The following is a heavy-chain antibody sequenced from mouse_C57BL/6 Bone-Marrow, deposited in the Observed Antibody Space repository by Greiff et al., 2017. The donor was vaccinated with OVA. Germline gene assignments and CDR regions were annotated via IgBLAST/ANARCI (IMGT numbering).Heavy chain of an antibody. V-gene: IGHV3-6*01. CDR2: ISYDGSN. D-gene: IGHD1-1*01. CDR1: GYSITSGYY. J-gene: IGHJ1*03. Sequence: EVKLQESGPGLVKPSQSLSLTCSVTGYSITSGYYWNWIRQFPGNKLEWMGYISYDGSNNYNPSLKNRISITRDPSKNQFFLKLNSVTTEDTATYYCARDKVTTVVDWYFDVWGTGTTVTVSS. CDR3: ARDKVTTVVDWYFDV.